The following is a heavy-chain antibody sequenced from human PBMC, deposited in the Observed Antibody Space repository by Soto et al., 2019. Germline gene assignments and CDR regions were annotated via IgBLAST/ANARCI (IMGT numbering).Heavy chain of an antibody. Sequence: EVQLSQPGGGLVQPGGSLRLSCAASGFTFSNFAMRWVRQAPGKGLEWVSDISGSGGSTYYAESVKGRFTISRDNSKNTLFLQMNSLRVEDTAVYYCAKDIVAVGGYETFDVWGQGTMVTVSS. CDR1: GFTFSNFA. V-gene: IGHV3-23*01. D-gene: IGHD5-12*01. CDR3: AKDIVAVGGYETFDV. J-gene: IGHJ4*02. CDR2: ISGSGGST.